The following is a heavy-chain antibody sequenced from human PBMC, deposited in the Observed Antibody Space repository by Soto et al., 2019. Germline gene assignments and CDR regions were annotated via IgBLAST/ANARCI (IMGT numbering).Heavy chain of an antibody. J-gene: IGHJ4*02. CDR2: ISYDGSNK. CDR1: GFTFSHYG. CDR3: ARYSGKYQGPIDY. Sequence: QVQLVESGGGVVQPGRSLRLSCAASGFTFSHYGIHWVRQAPGKGLEWLAVISYDGSNKHYADSVKGRFTVSRDNSKNTRYLKMNSLRAEDTAVYFCARYSGKYQGPIDYWGQGTLVTVSS. D-gene: IGHD1-26*01. V-gene: IGHV3-30*03.